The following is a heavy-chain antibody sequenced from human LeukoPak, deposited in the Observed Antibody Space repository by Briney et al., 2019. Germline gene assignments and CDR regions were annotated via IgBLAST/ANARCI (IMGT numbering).Heavy chain of an antibody. CDR3: ARVFRQQLVLEYYFDY. CDR2: IKQDGSEK. Sequence: PGGSLRLSCAASGFTFSSYWMSWVRQAPGKGLEWVANIKQDGSEKYYVDSVKGRFTISRDNAKNSLYLQMNSLRAEDTAVYHCARVFRQQLVLEYYFDYWGQGTLVTVSS. J-gene: IGHJ4*02. D-gene: IGHD6-13*01. V-gene: IGHV3-7*01. CDR1: GFTFSSYW.